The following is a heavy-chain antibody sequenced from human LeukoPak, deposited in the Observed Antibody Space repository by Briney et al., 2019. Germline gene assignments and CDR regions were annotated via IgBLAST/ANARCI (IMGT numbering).Heavy chain of an antibody. CDR3: ARSEKAVTGTLDY. D-gene: IGHD6-19*01. V-gene: IGHV4-59*01. J-gene: IGHJ4*02. CDR1: SDSISNYY. CDR2: MYNRGST. Sequence: PSETLSLTCTVSSDSISNYYWSWIRQSPGKELEWIGYMYNRGSTIYNPSLKSRVTISTDTSKNQFSLRLTSVTAADTAVYYCARSEKAVTGTLDYWGQGTLITVSS.